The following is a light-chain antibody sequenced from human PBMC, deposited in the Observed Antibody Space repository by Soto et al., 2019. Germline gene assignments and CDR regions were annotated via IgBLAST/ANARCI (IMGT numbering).Light chain of an antibody. CDR3: QQYKSYKT. J-gene: IGKJ1*01. V-gene: IGKV1-5*01. CDR1: QTIRSG. CDR2: DAS. Sequence: DIPMTQSPSTLSASVGDRVTITCRAIQTIRSGLAWYPQKPGKAPKVLIYDASTLESGVPSRFSGSGSGTEFTLTISSLQPDDFATYYCQQYKSYKTFGQGTKVEIK.